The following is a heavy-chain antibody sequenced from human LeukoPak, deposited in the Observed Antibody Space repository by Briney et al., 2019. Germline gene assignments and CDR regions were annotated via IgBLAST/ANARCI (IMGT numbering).Heavy chain of an antibody. CDR1: GGSISGYY. J-gene: IGHJ4*02. D-gene: IGHD6-19*01. CDR3: ARVLSGWPYQFDY. CDR2: IFYSIYYSGST. V-gene: IGHV4-59*01. Sequence: PSETLSLTRTLSGGSISGYYWGWIRQPPRKGLEWIGYIFYSIYYSGSTNYNPSLESRVTISLDTSKNQFSLKLTSVTAADTAVYYCARVLSGWPYQFDYWGQGTLVTVSS.